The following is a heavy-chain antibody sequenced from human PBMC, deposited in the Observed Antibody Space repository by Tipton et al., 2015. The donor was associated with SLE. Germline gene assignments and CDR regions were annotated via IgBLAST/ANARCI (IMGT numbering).Heavy chain of an antibody. Sequence: SLRLSCTASGFTFDDNAMHWVRQAPGKGLEWVSSISWNGGRIGYADSAKGRFTISRDNAKNSLFLQMNSLRAEDTAVYYCARIHYYGSGSRDYWGQGTLVTVSS. J-gene: IGHJ4*02. CDR1: GFTFDDNA. CDR2: ISWNGGRI. D-gene: IGHD3-10*01. V-gene: IGHV3-9*01. CDR3: ARIHYYGSGSRDY.